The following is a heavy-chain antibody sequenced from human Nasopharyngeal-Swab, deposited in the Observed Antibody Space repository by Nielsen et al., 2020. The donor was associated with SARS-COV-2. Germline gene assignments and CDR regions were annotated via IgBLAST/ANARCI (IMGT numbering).Heavy chain of an antibody. V-gene: IGHV1-18*01. J-gene: IGHJ4*02. CDR3: ARELYDEDDVYYDSSGYSS. CDR1: GYTFTSYG. Sequence: ASVKVSCKASGYTFTSYGISWVRQAPGQGLEWMGWISAYNGNTNYAQKLQGRVTMTTDTPTSTAYMELRSLRSDDTAVYYCARELYDEDDVYYDSSGYSSWGQGTLVTVSS. CDR2: ISAYNGNT. D-gene: IGHD3-22*01.